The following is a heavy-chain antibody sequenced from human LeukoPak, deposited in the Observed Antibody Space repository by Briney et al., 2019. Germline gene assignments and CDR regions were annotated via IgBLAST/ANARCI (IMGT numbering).Heavy chain of an antibody. CDR2: IYPGYSDT. V-gene: IGHV5-51*01. D-gene: IGHD6-19*01. J-gene: IGHJ4*02. CDR1: GYSFTSYC. CDR3: ARLHGRYSSGWRDFDY. Sequence: GESLKISWKGSGYSFTSYCIGWVRQMPGKGLEGIGIIYPGYSDTRYSPSFQGQVTISADKSISTAYLQWSSLKASDPATYYCARLHGRYSSGWRDFDYWGQGTLVTVS.